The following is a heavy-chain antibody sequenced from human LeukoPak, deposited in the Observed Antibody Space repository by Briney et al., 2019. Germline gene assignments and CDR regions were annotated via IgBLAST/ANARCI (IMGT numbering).Heavy chain of an antibody. CDR3: ARGIQLWHDY. Sequence: GASVKVSCKASGYTFTSYGISWVRQAPGRGLEWMGWISAYNGNTNSAQKFQGRVTMTTDTSTSTAYMELRRLRSGDTAVYFCARGIQLWHDYWGQGTLVTVSS. V-gene: IGHV1-18*01. CDR2: ISAYNGNT. CDR1: GYTFTSYG. D-gene: IGHD5-18*01. J-gene: IGHJ4*02.